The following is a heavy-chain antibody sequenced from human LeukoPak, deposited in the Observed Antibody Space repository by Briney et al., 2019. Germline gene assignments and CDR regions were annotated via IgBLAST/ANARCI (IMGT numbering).Heavy chain of an antibody. CDR3: ATASSTSCCTFDY. D-gene: IGHD2-2*02. CDR2: MNPNSGNT. J-gene: IGHJ4*02. Sequence: ASVKVSCKASGYTFTSYDINWVRQATGQGLEWMGWMNPNSGNTGYAQKFQGRVTITRNTSISTAYMELSSLRSEDTAVYYCATASSTSCCTFDYWGQGTLVTVSS. V-gene: IGHV1-8*03. CDR1: GYTFTSYD.